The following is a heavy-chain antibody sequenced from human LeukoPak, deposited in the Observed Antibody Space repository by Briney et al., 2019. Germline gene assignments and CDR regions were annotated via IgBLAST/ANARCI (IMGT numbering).Heavy chain of an antibody. J-gene: IGHJ6*04. D-gene: IGHD6-13*01. CDR1: GFTFSSYA. Sequence: GGSLRLSCAASGFTFSSYAMHWVRQAPGKGLEWVAVISYDGSNKYYADSVKGRFTISRDNSKHTLYLQMNSLRAEDTAVYYCATSPFAPGYSSSWYYYYGMDVWGKGTTVTVSS. V-gene: IGHV3-30*04. CDR3: ATSPFAPGYSSSWYYYYGMDV. CDR2: ISYDGSNK.